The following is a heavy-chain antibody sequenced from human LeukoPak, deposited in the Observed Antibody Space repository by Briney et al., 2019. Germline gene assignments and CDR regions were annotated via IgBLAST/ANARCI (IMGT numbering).Heavy chain of an antibody. J-gene: IGHJ4*02. V-gene: IGHV4-34*01. Sequence: SETLSLTCAVYGGSFSGYYWSWIRQPPGKGLEWTGEINHSGSTNYNPSLKSRVTISVDTSKNQFSLKLSSVTAADTAVYYCARGSDSAVAGHSGSTFDYWGQGTLVTVSS. CDR3: ARGSDSAVAGHSGSTFDY. CDR2: INHSGST. CDR1: GGSFSGYY. D-gene: IGHD6-19*01.